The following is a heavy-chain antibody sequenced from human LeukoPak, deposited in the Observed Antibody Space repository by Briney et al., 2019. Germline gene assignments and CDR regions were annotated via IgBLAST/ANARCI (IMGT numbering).Heavy chain of an antibody. CDR2: INPNSGGT. V-gene: IGHV1-2*04. D-gene: IGHD6-13*01. Sequence: ASVKVSCKASGYTFTGYYMHWVRQAPGQGLEWMGWINPNSGGTNYAQKFQGWVTMTRDTSISTAYMELSRLRSDDTAVYYCARERLLSSSWPSETYYYYYYGMDVWGQGTTVTVSS. CDR3: ARERLLSSSWPSETYYYYYYGMDV. J-gene: IGHJ6*02. CDR1: GYTFTGYY.